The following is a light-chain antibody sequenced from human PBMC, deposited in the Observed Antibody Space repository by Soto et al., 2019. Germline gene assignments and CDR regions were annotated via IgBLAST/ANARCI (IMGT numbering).Light chain of an antibody. CDR3: QTWGTGFQF. J-gene: IGLJ2*01. CDR1: SGHSSYA. Sequence: QPVLTQSPSASASLGASVKLTCTLSSGHSSYAIAWHQKQPGKGPRYLMDLNNDGSHTKGDGIPDRFSGSSSGADRFLIISSPQSEDEAHYYCQTWGTGFQFFGGGTKLTVL. CDR2: LNNDGSH. V-gene: IGLV4-69*01.